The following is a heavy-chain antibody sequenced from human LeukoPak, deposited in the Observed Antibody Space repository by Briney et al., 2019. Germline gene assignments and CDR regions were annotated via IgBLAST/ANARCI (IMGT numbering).Heavy chain of an antibody. CDR3: ARDPTTVTKGLDI. Sequence: WETLALTCTVSGVSISSHYWSWIRQAPGKGLEWVGYISYIGSTNYNPSLKSRVTISVDTSKNQFSLKLTSVTAADAAGYFCARDPTTVTKGLDIWGQGTMVTVSS. D-gene: IGHD4-17*01. CDR2: ISYIGST. V-gene: IGHV4-59*11. J-gene: IGHJ3*02. CDR1: GVSISSHY.